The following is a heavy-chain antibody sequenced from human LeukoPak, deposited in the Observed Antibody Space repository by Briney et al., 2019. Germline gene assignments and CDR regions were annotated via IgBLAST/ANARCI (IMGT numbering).Heavy chain of an antibody. J-gene: IGHJ6*03. V-gene: IGHV4-34*01. CDR3: ARVDYGDYYYLPYYYYMDV. Sequence: SETLSLTCGVNGGSFSGYYWTWIRQPPGKGLEWVGEINHSGSINYNPSLKSRVTISIDTSKNQFSLKLSSVTAADTAVYYCARVDYGDYYYLPYYYYMDVWGKGTTVTVSS. CDR2: INHSGSI. CDR1: GGSFSGYY. D-gene: IGHD4-17*01.